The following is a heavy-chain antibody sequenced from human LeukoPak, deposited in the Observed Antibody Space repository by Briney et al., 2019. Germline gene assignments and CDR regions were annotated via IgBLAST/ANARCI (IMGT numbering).Heavy chain of an antibody. CDR2: IYYSGST. CDR3: ASNYDSSGYYLLFDY. J-gene: IGHJ4*02. CDR1: GGSISSSSYY. V-gene: IGHV4-39*01. D-gene: IGHD3-22*01. Sequence: SETLSLTCTVSGGSISSSSYYWGWIRQPPGKGREWIGSIYYSGSTYNNPSLKSRVTISVDTSKNQFSLKLSSVTAADTAVYYCASNYDSSGYYLLFDYWGQGTLVTVAS.